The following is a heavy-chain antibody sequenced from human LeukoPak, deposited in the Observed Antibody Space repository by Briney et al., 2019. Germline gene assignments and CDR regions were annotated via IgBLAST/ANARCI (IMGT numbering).Heavy chain of an antibody. Sequence: SETLSLTCTVSGVSIRSMYWSWLRQPPGKRLEWLGYISSSGTTNYNPSLKSRVTISVDTSKNQFSLHLRSVTAADTAVYYCARDLAGPNDAFDIWGRGTMVTVSS. V-gene: IGHV4-59*01. J-gene: IGHJ3*02. CDR3: ARDLAGPNDAFDI. D-gene: IGHD6-19*01. CDR1: GVSIRSMY. CDR2: ISSSGTT.